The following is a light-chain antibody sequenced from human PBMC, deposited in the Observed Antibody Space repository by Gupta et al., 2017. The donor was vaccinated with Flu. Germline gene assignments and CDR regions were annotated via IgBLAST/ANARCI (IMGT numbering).Light chain of an antibody. Sequence: QSVLSQPPSASGAPGQRVTISCSGSSSNIGGNSVNWYQQLPGTAPRLLIYMNDQRPSGVPDRFSGSKSGTSASLAISGLQAEDEADYYCAAWDDSLNAWVFGGGTKLTV. CDR3: AAWDDSLNAWV. J-gene: IGLJ3*02. V-gene: IGLV1-44*01. CDR2: MND. CDR1: SSNIGGNS.